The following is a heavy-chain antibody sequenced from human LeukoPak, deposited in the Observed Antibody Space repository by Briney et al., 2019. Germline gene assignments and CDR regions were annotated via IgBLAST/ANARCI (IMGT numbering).Heavy chain of an antibody. V-gene: IGHV3-9*01. J-gene: IGHJ4*02. Sequence: PGRSLRLSCAASGFTFDDYAMHWVRQAPGKGLEWVSGISWNSGSIGYADSVKGRFTISRDNAKNSLYLQMNSLRAEDTALYYCAKADRLLPSYFDYWGQGTLVTVSS. CDR3: AKADRLLPSYFDY. D-gene: IGHD3-9*01. CDR1: GFTFDDYA. CDR2: ISWNSGSI.